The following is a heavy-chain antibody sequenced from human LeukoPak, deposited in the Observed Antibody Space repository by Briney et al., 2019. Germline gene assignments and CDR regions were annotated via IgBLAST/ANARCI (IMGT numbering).Heavy chain of an antibody. V-gene: IGHV3-7*03. Sequence: QTGGSLRLSCAASGFSLSAYWMTWVRQAPGKGLEWVANINRDGSQRNHVDSVKGRFTVSRDNSKNIAHLQMDSLRAEDTAVYYCAKDDSRYPSFFDYWGQGKLVTVSS. CDR3: AKDDSRYPSFFDY. CDR2: INRDGSQR. D-gene: IGHD3-9*01. J-gene: IGHJ4*02. CDR1: GFSLSAYW.